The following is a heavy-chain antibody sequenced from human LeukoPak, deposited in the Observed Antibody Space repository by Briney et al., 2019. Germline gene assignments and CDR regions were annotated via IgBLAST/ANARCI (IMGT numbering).Heavy chain of an antibody. CDR1: GGSISSGGYY. D-gene: IGHD5-18*01. V-gene: IGHV4-31*03. Sequence: TSETLSLTCTVSGGSISSGGYYWSWIRQHPGKGLEWIGYIYYSGSTYYNPSLKSRVTISVDTSKNQFSLRLSSVTAADTAVYYCARGLDTAMASTWWFDPWGQGTLVTVSS. CDR2: IYYSGST. CDR3: ARGLDTAMASTWWFDP. J-gene: IGHJ5*02.